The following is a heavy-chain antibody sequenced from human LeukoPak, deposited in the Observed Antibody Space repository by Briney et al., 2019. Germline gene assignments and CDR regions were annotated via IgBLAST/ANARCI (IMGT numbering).Heavy chain of an antibody. CDR3: ASPPTRYSSSWFLY. V-gene: IGHV4-34*01. J-gene: IGHJ4*02. Sequence: PSETLSLTCAVYGGSFSGYYWSWIRQPPGKGLEWIGVINHSGSTNYNPFLKSRVTISVDTSKNQFSLKLSSVTAADTAVYYCASPPTRYSSSWFLYWGQGTLVTVSS. D-gene: IGHD6-13*01. CDR2: INHSGST. CDR1: GGSFSGYY.